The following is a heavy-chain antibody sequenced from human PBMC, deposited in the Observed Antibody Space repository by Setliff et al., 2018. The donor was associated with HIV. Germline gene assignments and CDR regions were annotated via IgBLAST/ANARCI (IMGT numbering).Heavy chain of an antibody. CDR3: AREDRDGYNPRSYFDY. CDR1: GGTFSSYA. Sequence: SVKVSCKASGGTFSSYAISWVRQAPGQGLEWMGGIIPILGIANYAQKFQGRVTITTDESTSTAYMELSSLRSEDTAVYYCAREDRDGYNPRSYFDYWGQGTLVTVPQ. CDR2: IIPILGIA. J-gene: IGHJ4*02. V-gene: IGHV1-69*10. D-gene: IGHD5-12*01.